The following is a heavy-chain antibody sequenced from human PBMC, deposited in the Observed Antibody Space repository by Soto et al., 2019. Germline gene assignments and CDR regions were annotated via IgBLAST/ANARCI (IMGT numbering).Heavy chain of an antibody. CDR1: GGSLSSGGYY. D-gene: IGHD3-22*01. Sequence: SETLSLTCTVSGGSLSSGGYYWSWIRQHPGKGLEWIGYIYYSGSTYYNPSLKSRVTISVDTSKNQFSLKLSSVTAADTAVYYCATRVGDYYDSSGSIDYWGQGTLVTVSS. J-gene: IGHJ4*02. CDR3: ATRVGDYYDSSGSIDY. CDR2: IYYSGST. V-gene: IGHV4-31*03.